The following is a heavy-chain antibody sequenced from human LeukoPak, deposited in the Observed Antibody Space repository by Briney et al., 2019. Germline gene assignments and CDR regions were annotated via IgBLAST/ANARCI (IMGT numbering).Heavy chain of an antibody. D-gene: IGHD3-3*01. J-gene: IGHJ4*02. V-gene: IGHV4-39*01. CDR3: ARGDFWSGQQLDY. Sequence: SETLSLTCTVAGGSISSSTYYWAWIRQPPGKGLEWIGSIHYRGSTYYNPPLKSRVTISVDTPKRQFSLKLSSVTAADTAVYYCARGDFWSGQQLDYWGQGTLVTVSS. CDR1: GGSISSSTYY. CDR2: IHYRGST.